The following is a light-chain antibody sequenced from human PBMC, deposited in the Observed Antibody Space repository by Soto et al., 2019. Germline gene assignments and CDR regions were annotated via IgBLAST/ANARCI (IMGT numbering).Light chain of an antibody. Sequence: QSALTQPRSVSGSPGQSVTISCTGTSSDVGGYNYVSWYQQHPGKAPKLMIYDVSQRPSGVPDRFSGSKSGNMASLTISGLLAEEAAENCCCSYAGSYTPGVFGGGTKLTVL. CDR2: DVS. V-gene: IGLV2-11*01. J-gene: IGLJ3*02. CDR3: CSYAGSYTPGV. CDR1: SSDVGGYNY.